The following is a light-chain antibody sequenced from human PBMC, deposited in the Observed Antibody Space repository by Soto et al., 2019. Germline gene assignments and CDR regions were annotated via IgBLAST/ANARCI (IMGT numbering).Light chain of an antibody. Sequence: DIQMTQSPLSLSASVGDKVTITCRASQSISTYLNWYQQKPGKAPKLLIYAASSLQSGVPSRFSGSGSGTDFSLTINSLQPEDSATYCCQQSYSTPGTFGQGTKVEIK. CDR3: QQSYSTPGT. J-gene: IGKJ1*01. V-gene: IGKV1-39*01. CDR2: AAS. CDR1: QSISTY.